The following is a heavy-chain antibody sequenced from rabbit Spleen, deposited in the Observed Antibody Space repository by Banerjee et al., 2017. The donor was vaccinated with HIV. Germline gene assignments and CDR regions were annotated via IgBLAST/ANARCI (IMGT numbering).Heavy chain of an antibody. CDR2: IDPVFGIT. CDR1: GFDFSDYG. CDR3: VREVAARFKL. J-gene: IGHJ4*01. V-gene: IGHV1S7*01. Sequence: QQLVESGGGLVQPGGSLKLSCKASGFDFSDYGVSWVRQAPGKGLEWIGYIDPVFGITYFANWVNGRFTVSSHNAQNTLFLQLNSLTAADTATYFCVREVAARFKLWGPGTLVTVS. D-gene: IGHD4-1*01.